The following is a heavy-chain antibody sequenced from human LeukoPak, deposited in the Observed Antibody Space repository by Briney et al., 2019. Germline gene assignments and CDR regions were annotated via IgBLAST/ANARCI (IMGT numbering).Heavy chain of an antibody. D-gene: IGHD2-8*01. V-gene: IGHV3-23*01. J-gene: IGHJ4*02. CDR1: GFTFSSYA. CDR2: ISGSGGST. CDR3: AKDLEVVLMVYAIDY. Sequence: GGSLRLSCAASGFTFSSYAMSWVRQAPGKGLEWVSAISGSGGSTYYADSVKGRFTISRDNSKNTLYLQMNSLRAEDTAVYYCAKDLEVVLMVYAIDYWGQGTLVTVSS.